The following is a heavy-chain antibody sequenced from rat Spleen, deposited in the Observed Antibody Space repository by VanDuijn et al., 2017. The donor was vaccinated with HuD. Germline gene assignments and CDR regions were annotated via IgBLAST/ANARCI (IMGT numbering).Heavy chain of an antibody. V-gene: IGHV5-25*01. Sequence: EVRLVESGGGLVRPGGSLKVSCEASGFIFRNYDMVWIRQGPKKGLEWVASISSGGGGTYYPDSVKGRFTISRDNAKSTLYLQMDSLRSEDTASYYCARLAIPPFDYWGQGVMVTVSS. J-gene: IGHJ2*01. CDR1: GFIFRNYD. CDR3: ARLAIPPFDY. CDR2: ISSGGGGT. D-gene: IGHD3-8*01.